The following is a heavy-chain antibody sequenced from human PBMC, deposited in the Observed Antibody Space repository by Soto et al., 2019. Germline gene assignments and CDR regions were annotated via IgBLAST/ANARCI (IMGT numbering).Heavy chain of an antibody. Sequence: PSETLSLTCTVSDASISSYYWSWIRQPPGKGLEWIGYIYYSGSTKYNPSLKSRVTISADTSKNQFSLKLVSVTAADTAVYYCARSPGSNTANYFDYWGQGTLVTVSS. V-gene: IGHV4-59*08. CDR3: ARSPGSNTANYFDY. CDR2: IYYSGST. J-gene: IGHJ4*02. D-gene: IGHD2-21*02. CDR1: DASISSYY.